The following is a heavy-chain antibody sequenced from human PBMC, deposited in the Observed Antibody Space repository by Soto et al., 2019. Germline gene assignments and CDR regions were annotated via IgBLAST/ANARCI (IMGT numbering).Heavy chain of an antibody. V-gene: IGHV3-30-3*01. CDR1: GFTFSSYA. J-gene: IGHJ6*02. CDR3: ARVRQGSWYIYYYYGMDV. Sequence: GGSLRLSCAASGFTFSSYAMHWVRQAPGKGLEWVAVISYDGSNKYYADSVKGRFTISRDNSKNTLYLQMNSLGAEDTAVYYCARVRQGSWYIYYYYGMDVWGQGTTVTVSS. D-gene: IGHD6-13*01. CDR2: ISYDGSNK.